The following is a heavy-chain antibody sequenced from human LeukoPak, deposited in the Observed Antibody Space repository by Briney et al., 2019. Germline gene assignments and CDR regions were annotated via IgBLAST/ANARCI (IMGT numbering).Heavy chain of an antibody. D-gene: IGHD6-13*01. CDR2: IYHSGST. CDR3: ARGAAAKHPLFYNWFDP. Sequence: PSETLSLTCAVSGGSISSGGYSWSWIRQPPGKGLEWIGYIYHSGSTYYNPSLKSRVTISVDRSKNQFSLKLSSVTAADTAVYYCARGAAAKHPLFYNWFDPWGQGTLVTVSS. V-gene: IGHV4-30-2*01. J-gene: IGHJ5*02. CDR1: GGSISSGGYS.